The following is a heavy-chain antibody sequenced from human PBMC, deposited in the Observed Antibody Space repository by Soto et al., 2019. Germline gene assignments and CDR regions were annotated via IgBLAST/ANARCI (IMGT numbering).Heavy chain of an antibody. J-gene: IGHJ4*02. CDR2: ISSSGSYV. V-gene: IGHV3-21*01. D-gene: IGHD2-2*01. CDR3: ATRYCSSTNCYSFDD. Sequence: ESGGGLVKPGGSLRLSCAASGFTFSSYSMNWVRQAPGKGLEWVSSISSSGSYVYYADSVKGRFTISRDNAKNSLYLQMNSLRADDTAVYYCATRYCSSTNCYSFDDWGQGTLVTVSS. CDR1: GFTFSSYS.